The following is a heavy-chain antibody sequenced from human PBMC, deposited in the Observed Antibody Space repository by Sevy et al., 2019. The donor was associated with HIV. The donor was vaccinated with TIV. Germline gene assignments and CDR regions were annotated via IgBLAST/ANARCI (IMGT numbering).Heavy chain of an antibody. CDR2: IIPMYETT. Sequence: ASVKVSCKASGGTFSSYAINWVRQAPGQGLEWMGRIIPMYETTKYAEKYQGRVSITADESMTTAYMELNSRTSKDTAGYYCARGGLAAAGTISDAFDVWGQGTMVTVSS. V-gene: IGHV1-69*13. J-gene: IGHJ3*01. CDR3: ARGGLAAAGTISDAFDV. D-gene: IGHD6-13*01. CDR1: GGTFSSYA.